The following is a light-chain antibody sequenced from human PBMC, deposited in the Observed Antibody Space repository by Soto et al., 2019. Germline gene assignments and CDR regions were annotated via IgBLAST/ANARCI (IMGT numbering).Light chain of an antibody. V-gene: IGLV3-21*02. CDR3: HRWDSKSNRYV. J-gene: IGLJ1*01. CDR2: DDS. CDR1: NAGSYS. Sequence: SYALTQPHSVSVAPGQTARVTCGGNNAGSYSVHWYQQKPGRAPVLVVYDDSDRPSGLPERCSGSRAGKTATLTISRVEAVEVADFDCHRWDSKSNRYVFGTGTRVT.